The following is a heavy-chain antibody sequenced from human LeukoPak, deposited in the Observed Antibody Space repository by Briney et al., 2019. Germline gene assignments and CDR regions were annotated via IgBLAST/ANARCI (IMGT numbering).Heavy chain of an antibody. V-gene: IGHV3-23*01. D-gene: IGHD3-22*01. CDR1: GFTFSSYA. CDR2: VSAGGHYT. J-gene: IGHJ4*02. CDR3: AKDVPANYYDTTGYYFDS. Sequence: PPGGSLRLSCAASGFTFSSYAMNWVRQASGEGLEWVASVSAGGHYTFYSVSVKGRFSVSRDNSRNTLDLHMSSVWAEDTAIYFCAKDVPANYYDTTGYYFDSWGQGTLVTVSS.